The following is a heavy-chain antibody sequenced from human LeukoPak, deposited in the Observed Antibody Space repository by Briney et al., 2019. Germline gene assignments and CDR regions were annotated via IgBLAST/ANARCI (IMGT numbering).Heavy chain of an antibody. D-gene: IGHD3-22*01. CDR2: IKQDGSET. J-gene: IGHJ4*02. CDR3: ARGFYPDRTMIAVVVDY. CDR1: GFTFSSYT. V-gene: IGHV3-7*03. Sequence: PGGSLRLSCAASGFTFSSYTIHWVRQAPGKGLEWVANIKQDGSETYYVDSVKGRFTISRDNDKNSLYLQMNSLRAEDTAVYYCARGFYPDRTMIAVVVDYWGQGSLVTVSS.